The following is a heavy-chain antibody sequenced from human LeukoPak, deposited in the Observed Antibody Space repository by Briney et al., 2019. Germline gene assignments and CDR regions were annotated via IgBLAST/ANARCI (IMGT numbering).Heavy chain of an antibody. CDR1: GFTFSSYE. Sequence: GGSLRLSCAASGFTFSSYEMNWVRQAPGKGLEWVSYISSSGSTIYYADSVKGRFTISRDNAKNSLYLQMNSLRAEDTAVYYCARDSSGYDLMVDYFDYWGQGTLVTVSS. J-gene: IGHJ4*02. D-gene: IGHD5-12*01. CDR3: ARDSSGYDLMVDYFDY. V-gene: IGHV3-48*03. CDR2: ISSSGSTI.